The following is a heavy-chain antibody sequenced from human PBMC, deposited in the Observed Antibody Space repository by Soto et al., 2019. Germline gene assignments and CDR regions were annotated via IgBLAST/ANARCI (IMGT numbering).Heavy chain of an antibody. CDR3: ARMRSGLAAANNWFVP. CDR1: GFSLSNARMG. V-gene: IGHV2-26*01. D-gene: IGHD6-13*01. CDR2: IFSNDEK. Sequence: QVTLKKSGPVLVKPTETLTLTCTVSGFSLSNARMGVSWIRQPPGKALEWLAHIFSNDEKSYSTSLKSRLTISKDTSKSQVVLTMTNMDTVDTATYYCARMRSGLAAANNWFVPWGQGTLVTVSS. J-gene: IGHJ5*02.